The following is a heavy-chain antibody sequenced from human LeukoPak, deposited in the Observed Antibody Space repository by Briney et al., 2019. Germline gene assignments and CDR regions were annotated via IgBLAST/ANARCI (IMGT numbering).Heavy chain of an antibody. CDR2: IYTSGST. CDR1: GGSISSYY. V-gene: IGHV4-4*07. CDR3: ARDPEYSSSTWGNWFDP. D-gene: IGHD6-6*01. Sequence: PSETLSLTCTVSGGSISSYYWSWIRQPAGKGLEWIGRIYTSGSTNYNPSLKSRDTMSVDTSKNQFSLKLSSVTAADTAVYYCARDPEYSSSTWGNWFDPWGQGTLVTVSS. J-gene: IGHJ5*02.